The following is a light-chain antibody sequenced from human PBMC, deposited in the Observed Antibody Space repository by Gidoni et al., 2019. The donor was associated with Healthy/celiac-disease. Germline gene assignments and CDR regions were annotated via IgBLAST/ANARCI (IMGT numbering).Light chain of an antibody. CDR1: QSVSSN. V-gene: IGKV3-15*01. CDR2: GAS. J-gene: IGKJ1*01. Sequence: EIVMTQSPATLSVFPGDRATLSCRASQSVSSNLAWYQQKPGQAPRLLIYGASTRATGIPARFSGSGSGTEFTLSISILQSEDFAVYYCQQYNNWPPWTFGQGTKVEIK. CDR3: QQYNNWPPWT.